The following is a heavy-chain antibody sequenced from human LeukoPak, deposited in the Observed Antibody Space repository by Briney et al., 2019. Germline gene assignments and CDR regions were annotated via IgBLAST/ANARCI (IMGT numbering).Heavy chain of an antibody. Sequence: ASVKVSCKASGYTFTSYGISWVRQAPGQGLEWMGWISVYNGNTNYAQKLQGRVTMTTGTSTSTAYMELRSLRSDDTAVYYCARGRYYYDSSGYYWAPGYWGQGTLVTVSS. V-gene: IGHV1-18*01. J-gene: IGHJ4*02. D-gene: IGHD3-22*01. CDR1: GYTFTSYG. CDR2: ISVYNGNT. CDR3: ARGRYYYDSSGYYWAPGY.